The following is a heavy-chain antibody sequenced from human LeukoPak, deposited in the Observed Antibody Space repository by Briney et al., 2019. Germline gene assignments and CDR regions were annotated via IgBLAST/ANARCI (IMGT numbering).Heavy chain of an antibody. V-gene: IGHV3-30-3*01. D-gene: IGHD1-26*01. Sequence: GRSLRLSCAASGFTFSSYAMHWVRQAPGKGLEWVAVISYDGSNKYYADSVKGRFTISRDNSKNTLYLQMNSLRAEDTTVYYCARGSGRAHFDYWGQGTLVTVSS. CDR1: GFTFSSYA. CDR2: ISYDGSNK. J-gene: IGHJ4*02. CDR3: ARGSGRAHFDY.